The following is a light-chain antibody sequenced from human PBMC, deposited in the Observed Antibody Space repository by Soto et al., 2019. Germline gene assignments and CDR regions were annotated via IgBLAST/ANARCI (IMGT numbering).Light chain of an antibody. CDR2: DVS. CDR3: CSYAGIYTP. V-gene: IGLV2-11*01. J-gene: IGLJ2*01. Sequence: QSALTQPRSVSXSPGQSVTISCTGTSSDVGGYDYVSWYQQHPGKAPKLMIYDVSKRPSGVPDRFSGSKSGNTASLTISGLQAEDEADYYCCSYAGIYTPFGGGTKVTVL. CDR1: SSDVGGYDY.